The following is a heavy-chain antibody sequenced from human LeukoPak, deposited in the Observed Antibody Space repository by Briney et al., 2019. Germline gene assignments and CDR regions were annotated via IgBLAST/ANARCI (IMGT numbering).Heavy chain of an antibody. CDR1: GCSFTSFW. D-gene: IGHD3-22*01. CDR2: IYPGDSDS. CDR3: ASSYYDSSGYYYPY. Sequence: GESLKISCKGSGCSFTSFWIGWVRQMPGKGLEWVGIIYPGDSDSRYSPSFQGQVTISADKSISTAYLQWSSLKASDTAMYYCASSYYDSSGYYYPYWGQGTLVTVSS. J-gene: IGHJ4*02. V-gene: IGHV5-51*01.